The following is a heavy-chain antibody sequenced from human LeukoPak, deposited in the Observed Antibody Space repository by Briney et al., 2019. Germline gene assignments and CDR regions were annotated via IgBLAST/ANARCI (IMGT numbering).Heavy chain of an antibody. CDR2: FDPENAEI. CDR1: GNTLRELP. D-gene: IGHD3-3*01. V-gene: IGHV1-24*01. CDR3: ATRGSDFWSGFDY. Sequence: ASVKVSCKLSGNTLRELPIQWVRQAGGKGLEWIAGFDPENAEIVYAQKFQGRVTMTEDTSTNTAYMELTSLTSDDTALYECATRGSDFWSGFDYWGQGTQVTVSS. J-gene: IGHJ4*02.